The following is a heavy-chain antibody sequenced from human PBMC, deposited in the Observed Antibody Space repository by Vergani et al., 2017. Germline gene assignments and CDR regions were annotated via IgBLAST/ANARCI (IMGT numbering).Heavy chain of an antibody. CDR2: INPNSGGT. V-gene: IGHV1-2*02. CDR3: ATRRGAGEAGQLVLGYYYYGMDV. D-gene: IGHD6-13*01. CDR1: GYTFSGYY. Sequence: VQLVQSGAEVKKPGASVKVSCKASGYTFSGYYMHWVRQAPGQGLEWMGWINPNSGGTNYAQKFQGRVTMTRDTSLSTAYMELSRLRSDDTAVYYCATRRGAGEAGQLVLGYYYYGMDVWGQGTTVTASS. J-gene: IGHJ6*02.